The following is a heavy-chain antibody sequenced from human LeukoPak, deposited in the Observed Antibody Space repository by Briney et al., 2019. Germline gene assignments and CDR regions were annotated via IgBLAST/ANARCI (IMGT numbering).Heavy chain of an antibody. CDR3: ARDSTYYDYVWGSYHITYYYYMDV. CDR2: ISSSGSTI. V-gene: IGHV3-11*01. Sequence: PGGSLRLSCAASGFTFSDYYMSWIRQAPGKGLEWVSYISSSGSTIYYADSVKGRFTISRDNAKNSLYLQMNSLRAEDTAVYYCARDSTYYDYVWGSYHITYYYYMDVWGKGTTVTVSS. D-gene: IGHD3-16*02. CDR1: GFTFSDYY. J-gene: IGHJ6*03.